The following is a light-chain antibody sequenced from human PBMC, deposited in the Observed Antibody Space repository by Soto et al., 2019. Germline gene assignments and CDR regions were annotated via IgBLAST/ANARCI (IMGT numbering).Light chain of an antibody. V-gene: IGKV1-27*01. CDR1: QGITNH. CDR2: AAS. J-gene: IGKJ5*01. Sequence: DIQLTQSRSSLSAFVGNRVSISWRASQGITNHLAWYQQKPGKAPKVLIYAASTLQPGVPSRFSGSGSGTDFTLSINSLQPDDFATYYCQNYDSAPITFGQGTRLEIK. CDR3: QNYDSAPIT.